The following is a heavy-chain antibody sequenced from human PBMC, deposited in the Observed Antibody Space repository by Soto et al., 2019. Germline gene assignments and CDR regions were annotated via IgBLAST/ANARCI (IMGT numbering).Heavy chain of an antibody. V-gene: IGHV4-38-2*01. Sequence: YSIRSLFRCVLIRQPPGKGLEWLGSVHHSGSSYYNPSLKSRLPMSVDKSKNQFSLILTSVTAADTAVYYCEGQDRVGVEGRCLAPWGKGTLVTVSS. CDR3: EGQDRVGVEGRCLAP. D-gene: IGHD1-26*01. J-gene: IGHJ5*02. CDR1: YSIRSLFR. CDR2: VHHSGSS.